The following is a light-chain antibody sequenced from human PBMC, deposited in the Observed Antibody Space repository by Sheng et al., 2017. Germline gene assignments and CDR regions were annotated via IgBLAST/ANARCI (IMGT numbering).Light chain of an antibody. J-gene: IGKJ4*01. CDR3: QQTYNTRALT. V-gene: IGKV1-39*01. CDR2: AAS. CDR1: QTISNY. Sequence: DIQMTQSPSSLSASVGDRVTITCRASQTISNYLNWYQQKPGKAPELLIYAASSLQSGVPSRFSGGGSGTDFTLTISSLQPEDFATYYCQQTYNTRALTFGGGTKVEIK.